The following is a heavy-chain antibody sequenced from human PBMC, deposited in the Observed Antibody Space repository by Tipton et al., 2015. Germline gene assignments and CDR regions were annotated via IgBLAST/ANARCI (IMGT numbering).Heavy chain of an antibody. CDR1: RGSVSSDSHY. CDR3: ARYRMGVDS. CDR2: IYYSGST. V-gene: IGHV4-61*01. J-gene: IGHJ4*02. Sequence: TLSLTCTVSRGSVSSDSHYWTWIRQPPGKGLEWIGYIYYSGSTNYNPSLQSRVTISVDTSQNQFSLKLSSVTAADTAVYYCARYRMGVDSWGQGTLVTVSS. D-gene: IGHD3-16*01.